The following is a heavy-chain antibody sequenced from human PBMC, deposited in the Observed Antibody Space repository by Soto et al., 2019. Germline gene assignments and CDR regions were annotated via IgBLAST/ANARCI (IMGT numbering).Heavy chain of an antibody. Sequence: ASVKVSCKASGYTFTSYDINWVRQATGQGLEWMGWMNPNSGNTGYAQKFQGRVTMTRNTSISTAYMELSSLRSEDTAVYYCARGARDYDFWSGYFYYYGMDVWGQGTTVTVSS. CDR3: ARGARDYDFWSGYFYYYGMDV. J-gene: IGHJ6*02. D-gene: IGHD3-3*01. V-gene: IGHV1-8*01. CDR1: GYTFTSYD. CDR2: MNPNSGNT.